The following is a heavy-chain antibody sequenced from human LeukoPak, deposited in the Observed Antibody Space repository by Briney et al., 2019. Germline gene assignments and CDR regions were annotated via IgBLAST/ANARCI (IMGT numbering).Heavy chain of an antibody. V-gene: IGHV1-18*04. Sequence: ASVKVSCKASGYTFTGYYLYWVRQAPGQGLEWMGWISAYNGNTNYAQKLQGRVTMTTDTSTSTAYMELRSLRSDDTAVYYCARDTDYGDYDPYGMDVWGQGTTVTVSS. D-gene: IGHD4-17*01. CDR3: ARDTDYGDYDPYGMDV. CDR1: GYTFTGYY. CDR2: ISAYNGNT. J-gene: IGHJ6*02.